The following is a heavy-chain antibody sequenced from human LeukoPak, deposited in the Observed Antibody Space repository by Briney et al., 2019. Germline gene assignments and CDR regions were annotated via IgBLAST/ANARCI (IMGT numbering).Heavy chain of an antibody. CDR2: IYYSGST. J-gene: IGHJ4*02. CDR1: GGSISSGDYY. V-gene: IGHV4-30-4*01. Sequence: SETLSLTCIVSGGSISSGDYYWSWIRQPPGKGLEWIGYIYYSGSTYYNPSLKSRVTISVDTSKNQLSLKLSSVTAADTAVYYCARGPNYVWGSYQYFDYWGQGTLVTVSS. D-gene: IGHD3-16*02. CDR3: ARGPNYVWGSYQYFDY.